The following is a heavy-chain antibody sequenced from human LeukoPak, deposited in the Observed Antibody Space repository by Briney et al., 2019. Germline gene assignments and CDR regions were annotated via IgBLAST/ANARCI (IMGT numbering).Heavy chain of an antibody. J-gene: IGHJ4*02. CDR2: ISSNGGST. CDR1: GFTVSRYD. Sequence: GGSLRLSCSASGFTVSRYDMHWVRQSPGKGLEYVSAISSNGGSTYYADSVKGRFTISRDNSKNTLYLQMSSLRAEDTAVYYCVKDRSGYDYFDFWGQGTVVTVSS. D-gene: IGHD5-12*01. V-gene: IGHV3-64D*09. CDR3: VKDRSGYDYFDF.